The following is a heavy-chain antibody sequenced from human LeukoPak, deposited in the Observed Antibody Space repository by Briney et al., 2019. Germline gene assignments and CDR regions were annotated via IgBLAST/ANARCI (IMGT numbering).Heavy chain of an antibody. D-gene: IGHD4-17*01. CDR3: ARAQGLRYAFDI. Sequence: SETLSLTCGVKGGPFRGYYWTWTRQPPGKGREWIGYIYHSGSTYYNPSLKSRVTISVDRSKNQFSLKLSSVTAADTAVYYCARAQGLRYAFDIWGQGTMVTVSS. CDR2: IYHSGST. V-gene: IGHV4-34*01. J-gene: IGHJ3*02. CDR1: GGPFRGYY.